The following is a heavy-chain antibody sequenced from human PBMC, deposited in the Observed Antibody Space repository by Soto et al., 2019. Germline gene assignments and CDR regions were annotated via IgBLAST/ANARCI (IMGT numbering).Heavy chain of an antibody. CDR3: AGYCSGGSCYTLPPYYFDY. Sequence: ASVKVSCKVSGYTLTELSMHWVRQAPGKGLEWMGGFDPEDGETIYAQKFQGRVTMTEDTSTDTAYMELSSLRSEDTAVYYCAGYCSGGSCYTLPPYYFDYWGQGTLVTVSS. D-gene: IGHD2-15*01. CDR1: GYTLTELS. J-gene: IGHJ4*02. V-gene: IGHV1-24*01. CDR2: FDPEDGET.